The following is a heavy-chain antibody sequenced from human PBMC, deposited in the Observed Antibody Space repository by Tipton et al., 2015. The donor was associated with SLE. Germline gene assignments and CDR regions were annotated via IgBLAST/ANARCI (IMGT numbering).Heavy chain of an antibody. CDR2: IYYSGVT. CDR1: GSSSSSGYF. J-gene: IGHJ6*03. V-gene: IGHV4-38-2*02. CDR3: AREPVYYYYYMDV. Sequence: TLSLTCTVSGSSSSSGYFWGWIRQPPGKGLEWIGYIYYSGVTNYNPSLKSRVNIVVDTSKNQVSLKLSSVTAADTAVYYCAREPVYYYYYMDVWGKGTTVTVSS.